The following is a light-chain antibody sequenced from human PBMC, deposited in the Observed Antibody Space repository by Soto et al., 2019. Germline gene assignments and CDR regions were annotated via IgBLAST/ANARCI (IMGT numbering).Light chain of an antibody. CDR1: SGDVGHYNY. Sequence: QSALTQPASVSGSPGQSITISCTGSSGDVGHYNYVSWYQQHPGKGPKLMIYEVSNRPSGVSNRFSGSKSGNTASLIISGLQAEDEADYYCTSYTTSRIWVFGGGTKLTVL. CDR3: TSYTTSRIWV. V-gene: IGLV2-14*01. J-gene: IGLJ3*02. CDR2: EVS.